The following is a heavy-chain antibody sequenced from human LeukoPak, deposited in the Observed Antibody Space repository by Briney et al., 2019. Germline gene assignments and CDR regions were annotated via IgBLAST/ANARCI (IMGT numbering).Heavy chain of an antibody. CDR2: IIPIFGTA. CDR1: GGTFSSYA. D-gene: IGHD6-13*01. CDR3: ARDWTGTAAADPYFDY. V-gene: IGHV1-69*01. Sequence: SVKVSCKASGGTFSSYAISWVRQAPGQGLEWMGGIIPIFGTANYAQKFQGRVTITADESTSTAYMELSSLRSEDTAVYYCARDWTGTAAADPYFDYWGQGTLVTVSS. J-gene: IGHJ4*02.